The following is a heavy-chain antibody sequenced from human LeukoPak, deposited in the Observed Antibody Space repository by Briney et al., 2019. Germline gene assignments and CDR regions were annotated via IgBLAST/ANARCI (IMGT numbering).Heavy chain of an antibody. CDR1: GYTFTSYG. CDR2: ISAYNGNT. Sequence: GASVKVSCKASGYTFTSYGISWVRQAPGQGLEWMGWISAYNGNTNYAQKLQGKVTMTTDTSTSTAYMELRSLRSDDTAVYYCARDYGGNPWDFLDYWGQGTLVTVSS. V-gene: IGHV1-18*01. CDR3: ARDYGGNPWDFLDY. D-gene: IGHD4-23*01. J-gene: IGHJ4*02.